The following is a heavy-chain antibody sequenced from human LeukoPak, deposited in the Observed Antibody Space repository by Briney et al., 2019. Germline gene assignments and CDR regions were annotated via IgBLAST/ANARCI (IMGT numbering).Heavy chain of an antibody. D-gene: IGHD3-10*01. CDR2: IYYSGST. Sequence: SETLSLTCTVSGGSISSYYGSWIRQPPGKGLEGIGYIYYSGSTNYNPSLKSRVTISVDTSKNQFSLKLSSVTAADTAVYYCSRGGSGSLNDYYYYYMDVWGKGTTVTVSS. CDR3: SRGGSGSLNDYYYYYMDV. V-gene: IGHV4-59*01. J-gene: IGHJ6*03. CDR1: GGSISSYY.